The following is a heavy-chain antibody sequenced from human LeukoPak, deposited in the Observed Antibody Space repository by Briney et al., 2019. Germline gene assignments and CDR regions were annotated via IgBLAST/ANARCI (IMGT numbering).Heavy chain of an antibody. CDR1: GFTLSSYA. V-gene: IGHV3-23*01. CDR3: AKAKQLAASPDY. J-gene: IGHJ4*02. D-gene: IGHD6-13*01. Sequence: GGSLRLSCAASGFTLSSYAMTWVRQAPGKGLEWVSAVSGGGGSAYNADSVKGRFTISRDNSKNTLLLQMSSLRVEDTAVYYCAKAKQLAASPDYWGQGTLVTVSS. CDR2: VSGGGGSA.